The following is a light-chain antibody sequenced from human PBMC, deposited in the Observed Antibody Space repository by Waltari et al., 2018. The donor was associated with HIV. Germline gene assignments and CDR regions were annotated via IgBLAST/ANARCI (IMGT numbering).Light chain of an antibody. V-gene: IGLV3-1*01. CDR3: QAWDTSVWV. CDR2: EDT. J-gene: IGLJ3*02. Sequence: SYELTQSTSLSVSPGQTASITCSGDKLGDQYACWYQQKPGQSPVLVIYEDTKRPSGIPERFSGSSSGNTATLTIRGTQAVDAADYYCQAWDTSVWVFGGGTKLTVL. CDR1: KLGDQY.